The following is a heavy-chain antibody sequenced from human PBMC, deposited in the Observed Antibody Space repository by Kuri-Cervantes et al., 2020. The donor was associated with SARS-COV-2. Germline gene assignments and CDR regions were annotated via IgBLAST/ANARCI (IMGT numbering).Heavy chain of an antibody. Sequence: ASVKVSCKASGYTFTGYYMHWVRQAPGQGLEWMGWINPNSGGTNYAQKFQGRVTMTRDTSTSTVYMELSSLRSEDTAVYYCARGNTADAFDIWGQGTMVTVSS. CDR2: INPNSGGT. CDR1: GYTFTGYY. D-gene: IGHD5-18*01. V-gene: IGHV1-2*02. J-gene: IGHJ3*02. CDR3: ARGNTADAFDI.